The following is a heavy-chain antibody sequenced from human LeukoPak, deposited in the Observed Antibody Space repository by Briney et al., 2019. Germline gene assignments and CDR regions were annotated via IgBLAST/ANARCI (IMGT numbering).Heavy chain of an antibody. D-gene: IGHD3/OR15-3a*01. CDR1: GGSISSYY. V-gene: IGHV4-4*07. CDR3: ARGFFDWLLYNGGYYYYYYGMDV. Sequence: SETLSLTCTVSGGSISSYYWSWIRQPAGKGLEWIGRIYTSGSTNYNPSLKSRVTISIDTSKNQFSLKLSSVTAADTAVYYCARGFFDWLLYNGGYYYYYYGMDVWGQGTTVTVSS. J-gene: IGHJ6*02. CDR2: IYTSGST.